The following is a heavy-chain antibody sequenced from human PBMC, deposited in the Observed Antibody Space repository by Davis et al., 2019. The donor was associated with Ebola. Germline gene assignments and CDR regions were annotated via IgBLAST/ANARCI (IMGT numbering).Heavy chain of an antibody. V-gene: IGHV7-4-1*02. D-gene: IGHD2-2*01. J-gene: IGHJ6*04. CDR1: AYSFTTYG. CDR3: ARSSYTWYFSGMDV. Sequence: ASLKVSCKASAYSFTTYGMKWVRQAPGQGLEWMGWININTGNPTYAQGFTGRFFFSLDTSGSTAYLQITSLQPEDSAVYSCARSSYTWYFSGMDVWGKGTTVTVSS. CDR2: ININTGNP.